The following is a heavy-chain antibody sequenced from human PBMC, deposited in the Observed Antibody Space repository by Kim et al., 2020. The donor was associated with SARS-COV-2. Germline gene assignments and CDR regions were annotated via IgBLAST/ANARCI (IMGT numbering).Heavy chain of an antibody. CDR3: TPCPGWDSCCLGY. J-gene: IGHJ4*02. CDR2: IKSKTDGGTT. Sequence: GGSLRLSCAASGFTFSNAWMSWVRQAPGKGLEWVGRIKSKTDGGTTDYAAPGKGRFTISRDDSKNTLYLQMNSQKTEETAVYYCTPCPGWDSCCLGYWGQGTLVTVSS. CDR1: GFTFSNAW. D-gene: IGHD2-2*01. V-gene: IGHV3-15*01.